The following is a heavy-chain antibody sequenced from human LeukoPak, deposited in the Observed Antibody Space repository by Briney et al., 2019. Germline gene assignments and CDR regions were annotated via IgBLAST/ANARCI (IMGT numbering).Heavy chain of an antibody. CDR3: ASGYYDSSGYYYDY. D-gene: IGHD3-22*01. V-gene: IGHV4-34*01. CDR1: GGSFSGYY. J-gene: IGHJ4*02. CDR2: INHSGST. Sequence: SETLSLTCAVYGGSFSGYYWSWIRQPPGKGLEWIGEINHSGSTNYNPSLKSRVTISVDKSKNQFSLKLSSVTAADTAVYYCASGYYDSSGYYYDYWGQGTLVTVSS.